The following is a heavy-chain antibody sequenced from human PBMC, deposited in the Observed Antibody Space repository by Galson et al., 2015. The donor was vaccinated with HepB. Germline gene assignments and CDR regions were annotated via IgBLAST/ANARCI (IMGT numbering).Heavy chain of an antibody. V-gene: IGHV3-21*01. CDR3: AIGYSGYADWFDP. D-gene: IGHD5-12*01. J-gene: IGHJ5*02. CDR2: ISSSSSYI. CDR1: GFTFSSYS. Sequence: SLRLSCAASGFTFSSYSMHWVRQAPGKGLEWVSSISSSSSYIYYADSVKGRFTISRDNAKNTLYLQMNSLRAEDTAVYYCAIGYSGYADWFDPWGQGTLVTVSS.